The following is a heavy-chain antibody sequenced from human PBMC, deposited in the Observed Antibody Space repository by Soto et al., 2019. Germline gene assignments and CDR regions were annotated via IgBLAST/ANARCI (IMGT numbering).Heavy chain of an antibody. D-gene: IGHD7-27*01. Sequence: ASVKVSCKASGYTFTGYYMHWVRQAPGQGLEWMGWINPNSGGTNYAQKFQGWVTMTRDTSISTAYMELSRLRSDDTAVYYCARDETGDRGAFDIWGQGTMVTVSS. CDR2: INPNSGGT. J-gene: IGHJ3*02. CDR1: GYTFTGYY. V-gene: IGHV1-2*04. CDR3: ARDETGDRGAFDI.